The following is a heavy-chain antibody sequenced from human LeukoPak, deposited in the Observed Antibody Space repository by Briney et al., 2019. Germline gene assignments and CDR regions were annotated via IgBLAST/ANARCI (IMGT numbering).Heavy chain of an antibody. Sequence: PGGSLGISCKASGFSFSNYYMNWVRQAPGKGLEWLSHINGRGGIINYADSVKGRFTISRDNARNSLDLHMSSLGAEDTAVYYCAREGDGSRYYFDYWGQGILVTVSS. CDR1: GFSFSNYY. CDR3: AREGDGSRYYFDY. J-gene: IGHJ4*02. CDR2: INGRGGII. V-gene: IGHV3-48*04. D-gene: IGHD2-21*01.